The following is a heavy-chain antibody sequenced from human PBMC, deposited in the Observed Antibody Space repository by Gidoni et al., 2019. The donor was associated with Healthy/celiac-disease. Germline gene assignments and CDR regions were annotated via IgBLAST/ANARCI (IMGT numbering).Heavy chain of an antibody. Sequence: QVQLVQSGAEVKKPGASVKVSCQAAGYTITGYYMHWVLQAPGQGLEWMGWINPNSGGTNYAQKFQGRVTMTRDTSISTAYMELSRLRSDDTAVYYCARAYVWGSYRQIGDYWGQGTLVTVSS. CDR1: GYTITGYY. D-gene: IGHD3-16*02. CDR2: INPNSGGT. CDR3: ARAYVWGSYRQIGDY. J-gene: IGHJ4*02. V-gene: IGHV1-2*02.